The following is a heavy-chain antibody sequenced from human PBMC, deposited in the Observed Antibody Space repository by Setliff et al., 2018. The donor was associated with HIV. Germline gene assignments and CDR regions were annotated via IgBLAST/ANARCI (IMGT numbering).Heavy chain of an antibody. CDR2: IYYSGST. V-gene: IGHV4-59*01. Sequence: PSETLSLTCNVSGGSISSYYWSWIRQPPGKGLEWIGSIYYSGSTNYNPSLKSRVTISVVTSKNQFSLKLSSVTAADTAVYYCARGTLYYDYVWGTPFPFDYWGQGTLVTVSS. CDR3: ARGTLYYDYVWGTPFPFDY. CDR1: GGSISSYY. J-gene: IGHJ4*02. D-gene: IGHD3-16*01.